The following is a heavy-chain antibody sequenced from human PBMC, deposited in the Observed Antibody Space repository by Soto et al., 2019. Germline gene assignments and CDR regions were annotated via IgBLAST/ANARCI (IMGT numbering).Heavy chain of an antibody. J-gene: IGHJ4*02. CDR2: TYYRSKWYN. D-gene: IGHD2-2*01. Sequence: SQTLSLTCAISGDSVSSNSAAWNWIRQSPSRGLEWLGRTYYRSKWYNDYAVSVKSRITINPDTSKNQFSLQLNSVTPEDTAVYYCARDAPFVVVPAAMPLFPPPGFDYWGQGTLVTGSS. V-gene: IGHV6-1*01. CDR1: GDSVSSNSAA. CDR3: ARDAPFVVVPAAMPLFPPPGFDY.